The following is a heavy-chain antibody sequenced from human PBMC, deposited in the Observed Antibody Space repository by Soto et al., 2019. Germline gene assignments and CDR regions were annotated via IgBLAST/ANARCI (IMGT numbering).Heavy chain of an antibody. CDR3: ARVGSSGWAPDY. V-gene: IGHV4-59*11. CDR2: IFYSGST. D-gene: IGHD6-19*01. J-gene: IGHJ4*02. CDR1: GGSISGHS. Sequence: SGPLSLTCTVSGGSISGHSWILLRQPPGKGLEWIGYIFYSGSTNYNPSLKSRVTISVDTSKNQFSLKLSSVTAADTAVYYCARVGSSGWAPDYWGQGTLVTVSS.